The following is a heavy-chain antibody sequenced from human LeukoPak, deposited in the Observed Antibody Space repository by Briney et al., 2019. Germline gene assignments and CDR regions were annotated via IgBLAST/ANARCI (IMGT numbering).Heavy chain of an antibody. CDR2: IYSGGST. CDR1: GFTVSSNY. CDR3: ARDMAVFGNRYFDY. D-gene: IGHD1-14*01. Sequence: GGSLRLSCAASGFTVSSNYMSWVRQAPGKGLEWVSVIYSGGSTYYADSVKGRFTISRDNSKNTLYLQMNSLRAEDTAVYYCARDMAVFGNRYFDYWGQGTLVTVSS. J-gene: IGHJ4*02. V-gene: IGHV3-53*01.